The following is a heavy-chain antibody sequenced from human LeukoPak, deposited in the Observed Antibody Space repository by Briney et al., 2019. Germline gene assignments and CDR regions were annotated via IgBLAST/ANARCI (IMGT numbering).Heavy chain of an antibody. D-gene: IGHD1-20*01. CDR3: ARTLTGSAYYFDY. V-gene: IGHV4-39*01. CDR1: GGSISSSSYY. J-gene: IGHJ4*02. CDR2: IYYSGST. Sequence: PSETLSLTCTVSGGSISSSSYYCGWIRQPPGKGLEWIGSIYYSGSTYYNPSLKSRVTISVDTSKNQFSLKLSSVTAADTAVYYCARTLTGSAYYFDYWGQGTLVTVSS.